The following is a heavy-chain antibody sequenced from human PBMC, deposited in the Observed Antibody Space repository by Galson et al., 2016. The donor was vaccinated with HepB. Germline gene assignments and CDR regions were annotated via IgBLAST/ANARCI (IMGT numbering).Heavy chain of an antibody. CDR2: ISGSGGST. CDR3: AKTSVPYCSSTSCFDFDY. V-gene: IGHV3-23*01. J-gene: IGHJ4*02. D-gene: IGHD2-2*01. CDR1: GFTFSSYA. Sequence: SLRLSCAASGFTFSSYAMSWVRQAPGKGLEWVSAISGSGGSTYYADSVKGRFTISRDNSKNTLYLQMNSLRAEDTAVYYCAKTSVPYCSSTSCFDFDYWGQGTLGTVSS.